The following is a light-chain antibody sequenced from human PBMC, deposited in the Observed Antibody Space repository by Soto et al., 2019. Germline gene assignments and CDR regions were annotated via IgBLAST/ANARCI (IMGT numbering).Light chain of an antibody. CDR3: ETWGSNTGV. CDR2: LEGSGTY. Sequence: QSGLTQSSSASASLGSSVNLTCTLSSGHSTYIIAWHQQRPGKAPRYLMKLEGSGTYNKGSGVPDRFSGSSSGTDRYLTISDLQSDDEADYYCETWGSNTGVFGGGTQLTVL. V-gene: IGLV4-60*03. J-gene: IGLJ3*02. CDR1: SGHSTYI.